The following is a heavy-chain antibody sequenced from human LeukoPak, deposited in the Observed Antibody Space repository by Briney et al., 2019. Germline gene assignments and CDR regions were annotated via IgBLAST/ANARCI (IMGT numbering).Heavy chain of an antibody. CDR3: ARVRATVRLGDPHYCYYGMDV. V-gene: IGHV4-59*01. CDR2: IYYSGST. CDR1: GGSISSYY. D-gene: IGHD4-4*01. Sequence: SETLSLTCTVSGGSISSYYWSWIRQPPGKGLEWIGYIYYSGSTNYNPSLKSRVTISVDTSKNQFSLKLSSVTAADTAVYYCARVRATVRLGDPHYCYYGMDVWGQGTTVTVSS. J-gene: IGHJ6*02.